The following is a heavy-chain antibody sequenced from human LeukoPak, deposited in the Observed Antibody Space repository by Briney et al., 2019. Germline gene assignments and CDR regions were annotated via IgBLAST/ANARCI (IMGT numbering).Heavy chain of an antibody. D-gene: IGHD6-19*01. V-gene: IGHV3-30-3*02. CDR2: ISYDGSNK. Sequence: GRSQRLSCAASGFIFSSFAMHWVRQAPGRGLEWVAVISYDGSNKYYADSVKGRFTVSRDNSKNTLYLQMNSLRAEDTAVYYCVKYEAQAGTVYFDYWGQGTLVTVSS. CDR1: GFIFSSFA. CDR3: VKYEAQAGTVYFDY. J-gene: IGHJ4*02.